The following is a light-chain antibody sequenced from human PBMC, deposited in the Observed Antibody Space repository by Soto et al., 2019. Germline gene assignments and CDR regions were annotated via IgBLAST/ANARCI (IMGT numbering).Light chain of an antibody. Sequence: DIQMTQSPSCLSASIGDRVTITCRASQTISEYLNWYQQKPGKAPKLLIYAASSLQSGVPSRFSGSGYGANFTLTISSLQPEDFATYYCQQSHSTPITFGQGTRLENK. CDR1: QTISEY. V-gene: IGKV1-39*01. J-gene: IGKJ5*01. CDR2: AAS. CDR3: QQSHSTPIT.